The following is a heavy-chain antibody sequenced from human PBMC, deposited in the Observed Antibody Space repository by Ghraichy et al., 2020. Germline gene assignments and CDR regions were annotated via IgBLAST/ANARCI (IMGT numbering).Heavy chain of an antibody. D-gene: IGHD4-23*01. Sequence: SETLSLTCAVSGYSISSGYYWGWIRQPPGKGLEWIGSIYHSGSAYYNPSLKSRVTISVDTSKNQFSLKLSSVTAADTAVYYCARGGDYGGKLLPDYWGQGTLVTVSS. V-gene: IGHV4-38-2*01. J-gene: IGHJ4*02. CDR3: ARGGDYGGKLLPDY. CDR1: GYSISSGYY. CDR2: IYHSGSA.